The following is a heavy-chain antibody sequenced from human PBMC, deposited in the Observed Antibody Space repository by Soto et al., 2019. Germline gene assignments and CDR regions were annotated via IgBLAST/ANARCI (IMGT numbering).Heavy chain of an antibody. CDR1: GFTFSSYG. D-gene: IGHD3-16*01. CDR2: IWYDGSNK. J-gene: IGHJ2*01. V-gene: IGHV3-33*01. Sequence: PGGSLRLSCAASGFTFSSYGMHWVRQAPGKGLEWVAVIWYDGSNKYHADSVKGRFTISRDNSKNTLYLQMNSLRAEDTAVYYCARDVGDPNNYWYFDLWGRGTLVTVSS. CDR3: ARDVGDPNNYWYFDL.